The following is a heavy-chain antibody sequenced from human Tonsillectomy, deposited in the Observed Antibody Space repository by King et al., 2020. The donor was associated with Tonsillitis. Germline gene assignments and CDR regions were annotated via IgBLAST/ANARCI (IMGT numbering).Heavy chain of an antibody. CDR2: IKQEGRGK. Sequence: VHLVQSGGGLGQPGGSLRLSCAASGFTVSRYLMSWVRQTPGKGVDWVSNIKQEGRGKYYVDSVNGRFTIPRNNAKNSLYLQMNSLRAEDTAVFYCARGFKGPDAFDIWGQGTMVTVSS. CDR3: ARGFKGPDAFDI. V-gene: IGHV3-7*01. J-gene: IGHJ3*02. CDR1: GFTVSRYL.